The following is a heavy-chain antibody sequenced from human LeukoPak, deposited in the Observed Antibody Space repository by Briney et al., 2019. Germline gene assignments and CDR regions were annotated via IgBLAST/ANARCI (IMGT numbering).Heavy chain of an antibody. V-gene: IGHV3-23*01. D-gene: IGHD6-13*01. CDR1: GLIFRIYH. CDR2: ISGSGGST. Sequence: GGSLTLLCTASGLIFRIYHMRGARHAPERAREWLSAISGSGGSTYYADSVKGRFTISRDNSKNTLYLQMNSLRAEDTAVYYCAKDRDSAAAPDYWGQGTLVTVSS. CDR3: AKDRDSAAAPDY. J-gene: IGHJ4*02.